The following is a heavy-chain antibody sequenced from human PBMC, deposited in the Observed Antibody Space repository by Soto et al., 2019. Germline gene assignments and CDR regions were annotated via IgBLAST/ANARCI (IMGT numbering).Heavy chain of an antibody. V-gene: IGHV4-31*03. CDR3: ARWWSGSRQGFDP. CDR1: GGSISSGDYY. D-gene: IGHD3-3*01. J-gene: IGHJ5*02. CDR2: IYYSGST. Sequence: QVQLQESGPGLVKPSQTLSLTCTVSGGSISSGDYYWSWIRQHPGKGLEWIGYIYYSGSTYYNPSIKSRGTISSDTSKNQCSLKLSSVPAADPAVYYCARWWSGSRQGFDPWGQGTLVTVSS.